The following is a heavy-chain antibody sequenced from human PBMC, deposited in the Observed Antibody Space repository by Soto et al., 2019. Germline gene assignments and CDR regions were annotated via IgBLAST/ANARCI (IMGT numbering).Heavy chain of an antibody. CDR2: MFPGDSDT. J-gene: IGHJ6*02. D-gene: IGHD2-15*01. CDR3: ARHAAGHYYYGMDV. Sequence: GESLKISCKGSGYTFTSYWIGWVRQMPGKGLEWMGIMFPGDSDTRYSPSFEGQVTISADKSISTAYLQWRSLKASDTAMYYCARHAAGHYYYGMDVWGQGTTVTVSS. CDR1: GYTFTSYW. V-gene: IGHV5-51*01.